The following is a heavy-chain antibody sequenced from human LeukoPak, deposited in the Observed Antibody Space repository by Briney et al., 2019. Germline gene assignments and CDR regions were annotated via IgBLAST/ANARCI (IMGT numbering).Heavy chain of an antibody. CDR2: INPNSGGT. CDR3: ARSLTILVRGVIRHVEYYFDY. CDR1: GYTFTGYY. J-gene: IGHJ4*02. Sequence: ASVKVSCKASGYTFTGYYMHWVRQAPGQGLEWMGWINPNSGGTNYAQKFQGRVTMTRDTSISTVYMELSRLRSDDTAVYYCARSLTILVRGVIRHVEYYFDYWGQGTLVTVSS. D-gene: IGHD3-10*01. V-gene: IGHV1-2*02.